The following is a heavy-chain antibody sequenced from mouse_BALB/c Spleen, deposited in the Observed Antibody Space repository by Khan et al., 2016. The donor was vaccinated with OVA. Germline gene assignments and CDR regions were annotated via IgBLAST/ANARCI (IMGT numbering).Heavy chain of an antibody. Sequence: VQLKQAGPELMKPGASVKISCKASGYSFTSYYIHWVMQSHGKSLEWIGYIDPFSGGTTYNQKFKGKATLTVDKSSSTAYIHLSNLTSEVTSVDYGTGHGYVAWFTYGGQGTLVTVS. J-gene: IGHJ3*01. CDR2: IDPFSGGT. CDR1: GYSFTSYY. D-gene: IGHD2-2*01. CDR3: TGHGYVAWFTY. V-gene: IGHV1S135*01.